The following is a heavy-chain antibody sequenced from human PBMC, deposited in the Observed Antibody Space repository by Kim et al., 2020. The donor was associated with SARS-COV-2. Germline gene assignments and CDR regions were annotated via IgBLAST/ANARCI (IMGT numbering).Heavy chain of an antibody. CDR1: GFTFSSRA. D-gene: IGHD6-19*01. J-gene: IGHJ4*01. CDR2: VNNGGNA. V-gene: IGHV3-23*01. CDR3: AKDHPSSGWPAFDS. Sequence: GGSLRLSCAASGFTFSSRAMSWVRQAPGKGPEWVASVNNGGNAYYADSVKGRFTVSRDITRDTLYLQMKSLRAEDTALYFCAKDHPSSGWPAFDSWG.